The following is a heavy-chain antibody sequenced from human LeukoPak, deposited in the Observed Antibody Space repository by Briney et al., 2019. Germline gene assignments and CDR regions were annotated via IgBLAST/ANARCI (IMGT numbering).Heavy chain of an antibody. CDR3: ARGPGGSSSELDYYYYMDV. V-gene: IGHV4-4*07. CDR2: IYTSGST. J-gene: IGHJ6*03. CDR1: GGSISSYY. Sequence: PSETLSLTCTVSGGSISSYYWSWIRQPAGKGLEWIGRIYTSGSTNYNPSLKSRVTMSVDTSKNQFSLKLSSVTAADTAVYYCARGPGGSSSELDYYYYMDVWGKGTTVTVSS. D-gene: IGHD6-6*01.